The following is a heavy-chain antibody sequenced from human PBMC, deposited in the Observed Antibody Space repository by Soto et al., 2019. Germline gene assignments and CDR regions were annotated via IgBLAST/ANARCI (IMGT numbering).Heavy chain of an antibody. J-gene: IGHJ6*02. CDR2: VSYDGIDE. D-gene: IGHD3-3*01. CDR3: AKDVLRFLEWLAFYGMDV. CDR1: GFTFTSFG. V-gene: IGHV3-30*18. Sequence: PGGSLRLSCAASGFTFTSFGIHWVRQAPGKGLEWVAVVSYDGIDENYADSVKGRFSISRDNSRNTVYLQMNSLRGEDTAVYYCAKDVLRFLEWLAFYGMDVWGQGTTVTV.